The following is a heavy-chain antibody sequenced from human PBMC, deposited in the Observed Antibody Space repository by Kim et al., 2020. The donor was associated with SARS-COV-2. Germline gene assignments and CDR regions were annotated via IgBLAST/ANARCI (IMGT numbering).Heavy chain of an antibody. CDR1: GFPLRSYE. D-gene: IGHD3-3*01. V-gene: IGHV3-48*03. CDR3: ASLFTIPRPGFDP. CDR2: ISSSGSTI. Sequence: SGFPLRSYEMNWVRQAPGKGLEWVSYISSSGSTIYYADSVKGRFTISRDNAKNSLYLQMNSLRAEDTAVYYCASLFTIPRPGFDPWGQGTLAT. J-gene: IGHJ5*02.